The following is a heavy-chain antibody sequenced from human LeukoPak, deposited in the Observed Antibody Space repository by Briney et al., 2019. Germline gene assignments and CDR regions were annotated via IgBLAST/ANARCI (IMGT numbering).Heavy chain of an antibody. CDR2: INHRGNT. Sequence: SETLSLTCAVYGGSFSGYYWRWIRQPPGKGLEWIGQINHRGNTNYNPSLKSRVTISFDKSKNQLSLKLRSVAAADTAVYYCASSGWYVRDRGWGRGTLVTVSS. J-gene: IGHJ4*02. CDR1: GGSFSGYY. CDR3: ASSGWYVRDRG. V-gene: IGHV4-34*01. D-gene: IGHD6-19*01.